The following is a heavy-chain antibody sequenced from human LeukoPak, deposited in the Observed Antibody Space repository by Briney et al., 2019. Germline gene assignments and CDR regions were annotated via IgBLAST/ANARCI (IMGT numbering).Heavy chain of an antibody. V-gene: IGHV4-59*08. D-gene: IGHD6-6*01. Sequence: SEPLTLTCSVSGGSISSLYWRWLRQPPGKGLEWIGYIYYTGSTNYNPSLKSRVTIFVDMSKNQFSLRLSSVTAADTALYYCTRHRAYGSSSPFDYWGQGTLVTVSS. J-gene: IGHJ4*02. CDR1: GGSISSLY. CDR2: IYYTGST. CDR3: TRHRAYGSSSPFDY.